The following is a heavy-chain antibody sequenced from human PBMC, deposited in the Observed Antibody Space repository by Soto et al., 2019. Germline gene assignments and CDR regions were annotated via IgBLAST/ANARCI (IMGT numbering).Heavy chain of an antibody. CDR2: INHSGST. CDR1: GGSFSGYY. CDR3: ARSMVRGVSLPIAY. J-gene: IGHJ4*02. V-gene: IGHV4-34*01. D-gene: IGHD3-10*01. Sequence: SETLSLTCAVYGGSFSGYYWSWIRQPPGKGLEWIGEINHSGSTNYNPSLKSRVTISVDTSKNQFSLKLSSVTAADTAVYYCARSMVRGVSLPIAYWGQGTLVTVSS.